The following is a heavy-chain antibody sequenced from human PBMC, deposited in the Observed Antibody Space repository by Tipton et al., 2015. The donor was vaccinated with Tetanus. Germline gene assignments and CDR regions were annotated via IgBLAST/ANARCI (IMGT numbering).Heavy chain of an antibody. CDR1: GGSSHDYY. CDR2: IYSGGST. Sequence: TLSLTCTVSGGSSHDYYWSWIRQSAGRGLEWIGRIYSGGSTNYNPSFKSRVTMSMDTSKNEFSLKLSSVTAADTAVYYCARGAYSYDSSGYYYLLDPWGQGTLVTVSS. V-gene: IGHV4-4*07. D-gene: IGHD3-22*01. CDR3: ARGAYSYDSSGYYYLLDP. J-gene: IGHJ5*02.